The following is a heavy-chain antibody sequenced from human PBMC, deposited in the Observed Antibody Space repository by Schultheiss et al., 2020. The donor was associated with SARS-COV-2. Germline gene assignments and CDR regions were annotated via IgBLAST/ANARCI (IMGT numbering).Heavy chain of an antibody. J-gene: IGHJ6*02. CDR3: ARVGYSYGHTDYYGMDV. V-gene: IGHV3-48*03. CDR1: GFTFSSYE. D-gene: IGHD5-18*01. Sequence: GGSLRLSCAASGFTFSSYEMNWVRQAPGKGLEWVSYISSSGSTIYYADSVKGRFTISRDNAKNSLYLQMNSLRAEDTAVYYCARVGYSYGHTDYYGMDVWGQGTTVTVSS. CDR2: ISSSGSTI.